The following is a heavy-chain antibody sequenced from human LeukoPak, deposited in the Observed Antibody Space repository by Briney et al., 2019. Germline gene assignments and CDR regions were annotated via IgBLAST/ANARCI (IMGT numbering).Heavy chain of an antibody. CDR2: INPNSGAT. Sequence: ASVKVSCKASGYTVTGYYMHWVRQAPGQGLEWMGWINPNSGATNYAQKFQGRVTMTRDTSISTVYMELSRLRSDDTAVYYCTRGGPEGSGYSYGSHDYWGQGTLVTVSS. CDR3: TRGGPEGSGYSYGSHDY. V-gene: IGHV1-2*02. D-gene: IGHD5-18*01. J-gene: IGHJ4*02. CDR1: GYTVTGYY.